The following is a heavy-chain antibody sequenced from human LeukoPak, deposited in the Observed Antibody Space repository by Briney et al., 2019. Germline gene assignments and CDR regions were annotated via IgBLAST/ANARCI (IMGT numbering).Heavy chain of an antibody. D-gene: IGHD3-22*01. CDR2: ISYDGSNK. CDR3: ARGAMIVPVY. V-gene: IGHV3-30*14. CDR1: GFTFSSYA. J-gene: IGHJ4*02. Sequence: GGSLRLSCAASGFTFSSYAMHWVRQAPGKGLEWVAVISYDGSNKYYADSVKGRFTISRDNSKNTLYLQMNSLRAEDTAVYYCARGAMIVPVYWGQGTLVTVSS.